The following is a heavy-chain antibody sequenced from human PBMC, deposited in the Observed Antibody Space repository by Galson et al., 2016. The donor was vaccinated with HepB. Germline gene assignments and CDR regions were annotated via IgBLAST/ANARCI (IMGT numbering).Heavy chain of an antibody. D-gene: IGHD5-12*01. Sequence: SLRLSCAASGFTFSGYGMHWVRQAPGKGLEWVAVIWYDGSTSYSDSVKGRFTISSYNSKNTLYLQMNSMIVEDTAVYYCTKGRGAGYNGKEWNFEYWGQGMLATVSS. CDR2: IWYDGSTS. V-gene: IGHV3-33*06. CDR1: GFTFSGYG. J-gene: IGHJ4*02. CDR3: TKGRGAGYNGKEWNFEY.